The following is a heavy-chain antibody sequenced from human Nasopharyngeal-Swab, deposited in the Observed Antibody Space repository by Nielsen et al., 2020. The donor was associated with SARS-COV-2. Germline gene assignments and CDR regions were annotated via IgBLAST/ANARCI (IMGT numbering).Heavy chain of an antibody. CDR2: ITSRTSYT. CDR3: ARDNGYIAYFDY. J-gene: IGHJ4*02. V-gene: IGHV3-11*06. CDR1: GFTFSDYY. D-gene: IGHD5-18*01. Sequence: GGSLRLSCAASGFTFSDYYMSWIRQAPGKGPEWVSYITSRTSYTKYADSVKGRFTISRDNAKNSLYLQMNSLRAEDTAVYYCARDNGYIAYFDYWGQGTLVTVSS.